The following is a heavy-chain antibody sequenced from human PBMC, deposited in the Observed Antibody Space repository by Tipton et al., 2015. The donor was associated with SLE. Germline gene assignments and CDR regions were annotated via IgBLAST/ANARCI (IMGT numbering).Heavy chain of an antibody. J-gene: IGHJ4*02. CDR3: TRGHYYASGIADH. V-gene: IGHV3-49*04. Sequence: SLRLSCTASGFTFGDYSMNWVRQAPGKGLAWVGIVRNKASGGTTEYAASVKGRFTISRDDSKSIAYLQMTSLKTEDTAVYYCTRGHYYASGIADHWGQGTLVTVSS. D-gene: IGHD3-10*01. CDR1: GFTFGDYS. CDR2: VRNKASGGTT.